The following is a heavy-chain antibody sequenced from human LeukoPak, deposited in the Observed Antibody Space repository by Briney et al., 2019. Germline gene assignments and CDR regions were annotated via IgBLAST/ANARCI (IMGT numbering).Heavy chain of an antibody. D-gene: IGHD2-8*01. J-gene: IGHJ4*02. Sequence: GGSLRLSCAASGFTFSSYAMSWVRQAPGKGLEWVSGISGSARITYYADSVRGRFAISRDNSKNTLYPQMSSLRAEDTAIYFCAKAYCPNGVCYLDYWGQGALVTVSS. CDR3: AKAYCPNGVCYLDY. V-gene: IGHV3-23*01. CDR2: ISGSARIT. CDR1: GFTFSSYA.